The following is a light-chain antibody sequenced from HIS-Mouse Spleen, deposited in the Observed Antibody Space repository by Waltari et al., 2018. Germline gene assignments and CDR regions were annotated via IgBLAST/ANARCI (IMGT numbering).Light chain of an antibody. CDR1: SSDVGSYNL. CDR2: EGS. CDR3: CSYAGSSTWV. J-gene: IGLJ3*02. V-gene: IGLV2-23*01. Sequence: QSALTQPASVSGSPGQSITISCTGTSSDVGSYNLVSWYQQHPGKAPKLMIYEGSKRPSGVPNRFPGSKSGNTASLTISGLQAEDEADYYCCSYAGSSTWVFGGGTKLTVL.